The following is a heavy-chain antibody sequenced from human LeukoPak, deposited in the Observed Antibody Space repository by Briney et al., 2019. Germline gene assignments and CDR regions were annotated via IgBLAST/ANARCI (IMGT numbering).Heavy chain of an antibody. V-gene: IGHV4-38-2*01. Sequence: PSETLSLTCAVSDYSISSHNYWGWIRPPPGKGLEGIGSVYHSGSTHYSPSLKSRVTISVDTSKNQFSLKLSSVTAADTAVYYCARNDSSGYFDYWGQGTLVTVSS. J-gene: IGHJ4*02. D-gene: IGHD3-22*01. CDR2: VYHSGST. CDR3: ARNDSSGYFDY. CDR1: DYSISSHNY.